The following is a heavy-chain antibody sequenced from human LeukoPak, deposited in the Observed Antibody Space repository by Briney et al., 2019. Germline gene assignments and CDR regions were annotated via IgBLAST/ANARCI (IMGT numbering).Heavy chain of an antibody. V-gene: IGHV1-46*01. Sequence: ASVKVSCKASGYTFTGYYMHWVRQAPGQGLEWMGIINPSGGSTSYAQKFQGRVTMTRDMSTSTVYMELSSLRSEDTAVYYCARDEGVVPGYYYYMDVWGKGTTVTISS. CDR3: ARDEGVVPGYYYYMDV. CDR1: GYTFTGYY. CDR2: INPSGGST. J-gene: IGHJ6*03. D-gene: IGHD3-22*01.